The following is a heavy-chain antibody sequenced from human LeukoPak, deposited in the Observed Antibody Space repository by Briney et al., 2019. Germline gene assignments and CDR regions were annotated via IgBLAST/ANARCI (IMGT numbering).Heavy chain of an antibody. J-gene: IGHJ4*02. Sequence: GGSLTLSCAASGFTFSDYVMHWVRQAPGKGLEWVALISYDGGNKFYADSVRDRFTISRDNSKNTLFLQMNSLRIEDTAVYYCAKVFEVRGARRPKDYWGQGTLVIVSS. D-gene: IGHD3-10*01. CDR3: AKVFEVRGARRPKDY. CDR1: GFTFSDYV. CDR2: ISYDGGNK. V-gene: IGHV3-30*18.